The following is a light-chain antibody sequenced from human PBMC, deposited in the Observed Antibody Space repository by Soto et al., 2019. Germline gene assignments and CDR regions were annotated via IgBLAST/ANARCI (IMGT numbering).Light chain of an antibody. CDR2: EVS. CDR3: SSYTSSSTGV. Sequence: QSALTQPASVSGSPGQSITISCTGPSSDVGGYDSVSWYQKQPDKAPKLIIYEVSNRPSGVSNRFSGSKSGNTASLTISGLQAEDEADYYCSSYTSSSTGVFGTGTKVTVL. J-gene: IGLJ1*01. V-gene: IGLV2-14*01. CDR1: SSDVGGYDS.